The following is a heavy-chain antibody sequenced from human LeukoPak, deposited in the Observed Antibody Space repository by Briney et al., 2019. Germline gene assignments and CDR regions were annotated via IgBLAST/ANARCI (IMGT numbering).Heavy chain of an antibody. Sequence: GGSLRLSCAASGFTFSSYSMNWVRQAPGKGLEWVSSISSSSSYIYYADSVKGRFTISRDNAKNSLYLQMNSLRAEDTAVYYCARDPDPGVNYNWFDPWGQGTLVTVSS. J-gene: IGHJ5*02. CDR2: ISSSSSYI. V-gene: IGHV3-21*01. CDR3: ARDPDPGVNYNWFDP. D-gene: IGHD1-14*01. CDR1: GFTFSSYS.